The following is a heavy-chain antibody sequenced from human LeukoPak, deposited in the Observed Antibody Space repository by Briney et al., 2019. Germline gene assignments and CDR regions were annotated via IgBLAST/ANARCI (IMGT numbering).Heavy chain of an antibody. V-gene: IGHV1-46*01. J-gene: IGHJ3*02. Sequence: ASVKVSCKASGYTFTSYYMHWVRQAPGQGLEWMGIINPSGGSTSYAQKFQGRVTMTRDTSTSTVYMELSSLRSEDTAVYYCAREGSDYNDSSGYYLMLADAFDIWGQGTMVTVSS. CDR1: GYTFTSYY. CDR3: AREGSDYNDSSGYYLMLADAFDI. CDR2: INPSGGST. D-gene: IGHD3-22*01.